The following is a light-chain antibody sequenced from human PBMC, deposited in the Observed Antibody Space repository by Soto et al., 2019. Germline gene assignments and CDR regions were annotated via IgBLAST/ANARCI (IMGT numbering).Light chain of an antibody. Sequence: QSVLTQPASVSGSPGQSITISCTGTSSDVGGYNYVSWYQQHPVKATKLMIYDVTNRPSGVSDRFSGSKSGNTASLTISGLQAEDEADYYCSSYTSSSTPYVFGTGTKLTVL. CDR2: DVT. CDR3: SSYTSSSTPYV. J-gene: IGLJ1*01. CDR1: SSDVGGYNY. V-gene: IGLV2-14*01.